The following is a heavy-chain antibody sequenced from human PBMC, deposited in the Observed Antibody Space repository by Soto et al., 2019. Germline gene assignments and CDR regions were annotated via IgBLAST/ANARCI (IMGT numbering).Heavy chain of an antibody. CDR3: AKCWDMPVEWDYYYYYGMDV. CDR1: GFTFSSYA. V-gene: IGHV3-23*01. J-gene: IGHJ6*02. D-gene: IGHD1-26*01. CDR2: ISGSGGST. Sequence: GGSLRLSCAASGFTFSSYAMSWVRQAPGKGLEWVSAISGSGGSTYYADSVKGRFTISRDNSKNTLYLQMNSLRAEDTAVYYCAKCWDMPVEWDYYYYYGMDVWGQGTTVTVSS.